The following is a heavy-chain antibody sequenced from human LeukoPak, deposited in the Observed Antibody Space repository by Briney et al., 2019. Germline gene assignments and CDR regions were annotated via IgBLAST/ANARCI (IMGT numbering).Heavy chain of an antibody. J-gene: IGHJ3*02. CDR2: IYYSGST. CDR1: GGSVSRSPYY. D-gene: IGHD3-22*01. CDR3: ARENDSSGYFSLAGAFDI. Sequence: SETLSLTCTVSGGSVSRSPYYWGWIRQPPGKGLEWIGNIYYSGSTYYNPSLKSRVTISVDTSKNQFSLKLSSMTAADTAVYYCARENDSSGYFSLAGAFDIWGQGTLVTVSS. V-gene: IGHV4-39*07.